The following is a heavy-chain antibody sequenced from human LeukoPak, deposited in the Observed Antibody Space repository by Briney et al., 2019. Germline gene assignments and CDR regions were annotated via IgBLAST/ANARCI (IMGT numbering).Heavy chain of an antibody. CDR2: INEDGSKK. Sequence: GGSLRLSCAASGFSFSSFWMGWVRQVSGKRPERVANINEDGSKKQYVESLKGRFPIARDNAKNSLYLQMNNLRVEDTGVYYRARAIGGYNVMDVWGQGTTVTVSS. V-gene: IGHV3-7*04. J-gene: IGHJ6*02. CDR1: GFSFSSFW. CDR3: ARAIGGYNVMDV. D-gene: IGHD2-15*01.